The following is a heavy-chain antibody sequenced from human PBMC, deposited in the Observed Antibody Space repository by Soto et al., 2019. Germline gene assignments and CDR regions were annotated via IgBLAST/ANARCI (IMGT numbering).Heavy chain of an antibody. CDR1: GFTFSSYS. V-gene: IGHV3-21*01. Sequence: EVQLVESGGGLVKPGGSLRLSCAASGFTFSSYSMNWVRQAPGKGLEWVSSISSSSSYIYYADSVKGRFTISRDNAKNSLYLQLNSLRAEDTAVYYCARDKAAAGTLYYYYGMDVWGQGTTVPVSS. D-gene: IGHD6-13*01. CDR2: ISSSSSYI. CDR3: ARDKAAAGTLYYYYGMDV. J-gene: IGHJ6*02.